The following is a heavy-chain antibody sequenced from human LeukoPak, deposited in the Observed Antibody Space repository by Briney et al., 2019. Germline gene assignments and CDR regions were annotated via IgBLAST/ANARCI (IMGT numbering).Heavy chain of an antibody. D-gene: IGHD6-6*01. CDR2: INGSGGSK. J-gene: IGHJ4*02. Sequence: GGSLRLSCAASGFTFSCYAMSWVRQAPGKGLEWVAAINGSGGSKYYVDSVRGRFTISRDNSKNTLYLQMNSLRAEDTAVYYCAKDQGGTMVIAARPEPFDYWVQGTLVTVSS. CDR3: AKDQGGTMVIAARPEPFDY. CDR1: GFTFSCYA. V-gene: IGHV3-23*01.